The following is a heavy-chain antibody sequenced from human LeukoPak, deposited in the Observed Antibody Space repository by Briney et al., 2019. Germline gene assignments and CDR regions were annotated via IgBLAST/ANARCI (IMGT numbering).Heavy chain of an antibody. CDR1: GGSFSGYY. D-gene: IGHD6-13*01. CDR2: INHSGST. V-gene: IGHV4-34*01. CDR3: ARTGIPGVFDY. J-gene: IGHJ4*02. Sequence: SETLSLTCAVYGGSFSGYYWSWIRQLPGEGLEWIGEINHSGSTNYNPSLKSRVTISVDTSKNQFSLKLSSVTAADTAVYYCARTGIPGVFDYWGQGTLVTLSS.